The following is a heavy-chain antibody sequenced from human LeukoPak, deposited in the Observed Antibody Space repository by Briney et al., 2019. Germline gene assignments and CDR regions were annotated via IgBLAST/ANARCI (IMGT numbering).Heavy chain of an antibody. V-gene: IGHV4-34*01. CDR2: INHSGST. CDR1: GGSFSGYY. Sequence: PSETLSLTCAVYGGSFSGYYWSWIRQPPGKGLEWIGEINHSGSTNYNPSLKSRVTISVDTSKNLFSLKLSSVTAADTAVYYCARADSYYDSSGYYHWGQGTLVTVSS. CDR3: ARADSYYDSSGYYH. D-gene: IGHD3-22*01. J-gene: IGHJ4*02.